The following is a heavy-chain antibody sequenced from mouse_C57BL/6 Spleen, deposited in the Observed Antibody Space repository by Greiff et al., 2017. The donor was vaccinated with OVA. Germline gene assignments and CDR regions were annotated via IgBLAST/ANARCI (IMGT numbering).Heavy chain of an antibody. CDR2: IHPNSGST. D-gene: IGHD1-1*01. J-gene: IGHJ2*01. V-gene: IGHV1-64*01. CDR3: AKGRDYYGSSYFDY. Sequence: VKLQQPGAELVKPGASVKLSCKASGYTFTSYWMHWVKQRPGQGLEWIGMIHPNSGSTNSNEKFKSKATLTVDKSSSTAYMQLSRLTSEDSAVYYWAKGRDYYGSSYFDYWGQGTTLTVSS. CDR1: GYTFTSYW.